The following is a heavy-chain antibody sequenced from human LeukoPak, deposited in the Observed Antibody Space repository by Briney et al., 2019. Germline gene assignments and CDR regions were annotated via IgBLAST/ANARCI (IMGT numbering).Heavy chain of an antibody. D-gene: IGHD1-26*01. Sequence: GGSLRLSCAASGFTFSSYSMNWVRQAPGKGLEWVPHITASGTAMFYADSVKGRFTISRDNAKNSLYLQKNSLRDEDTAVYYCASSGSYRFDYWGQGTLVTVSS. CDR3: ASSGSYRFDY. V-gene: IGHV3-48*02. J-gene: IGHJ4*02. CDR1: GFTFSSYS. CDR2: ITASGTAM.